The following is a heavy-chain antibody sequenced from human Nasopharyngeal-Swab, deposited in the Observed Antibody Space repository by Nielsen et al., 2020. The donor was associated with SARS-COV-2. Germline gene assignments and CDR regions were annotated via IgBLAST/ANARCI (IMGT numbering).Heavy chain of an antibody. Sequence: VSVKVSCKASGYSFTSYGISWVRQAPGQGLEWMGWISPYNGRTYYAENFQGRVTMTTDTSTTTAYMDLRSLRSDDTAVYYCARDPRGPDYWGQGTLVTVSS. CDR1: GYSFTSYG. J-gene: IGHJ4*02. CDR2: ISPYNGRT. D-gene: IGHD6-25*01. V-gene: IGHV1-18*01. CDR3: ARDPRGPDY.